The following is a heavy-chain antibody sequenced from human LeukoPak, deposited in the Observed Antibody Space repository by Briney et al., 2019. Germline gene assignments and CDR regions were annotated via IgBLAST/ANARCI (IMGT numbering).Heavy chain of an antibody. CDR2: ISSSSSYI. CDR1: GFTFSSYS. V-gene: IGHV3-21*01. J-gene: IGHJ4*02. Sequence: GGSLRLSCAASGFTFSSYSMNWVRQAPGKGREWVSSISSSSSYIYYADSVKGRFTISRDNAKTSLYLQMNSLRAEDTAVYYCARQYNWNDRNRFDYWGPGTLVTVSS. CDR3: ARQYNWNDRNRFDY. D-gene: IGHD1-1*01.